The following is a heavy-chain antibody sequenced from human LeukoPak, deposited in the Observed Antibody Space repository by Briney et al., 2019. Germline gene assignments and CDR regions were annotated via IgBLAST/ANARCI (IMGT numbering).Heavy chain of an antibody. CDR1: GFTFRTYG. CDR2: ISYDGTTK. D-gene: IGHD3-10*01. CDR3: AKARTYYYGSGSSTTAYYYYYGMDV. Sequence: GGSLRLSCGVSGFTFRTYGMHWVRQAPGKGLEWVSIISYDGTTKDYTDSVKGRFTISRDNSKNTLYLQMNSLRAEDTAVYYCAKARTYYYGSGSSTTAYYYYYGMDVWGQGTTVTVSS. J-gene: IGHJ6*02. V-gene: IGHV3-30*18.